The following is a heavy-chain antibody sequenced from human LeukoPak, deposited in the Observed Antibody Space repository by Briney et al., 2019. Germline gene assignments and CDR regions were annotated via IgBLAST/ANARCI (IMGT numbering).Heavy chain of an antibody. J-gene: IGHJ3*01. CDR1: GFIFSTYA. Sequence: GGSLRLSCEASGFIFSTYAMAWVRQAPGKGLDWVSVIGASGAETYYSDSAKGRFTVSRDISKDTLFLHMSSLRAEDTAVYFCATRPRDSSGYYLGAFDAWGQGTTVTVSS. V-gene: IGHV3-23*01. D-gene: IGHD3-22*01. CDR3: ATRPRDSSGYYLGAFDA. CDR2: IGASGAET.